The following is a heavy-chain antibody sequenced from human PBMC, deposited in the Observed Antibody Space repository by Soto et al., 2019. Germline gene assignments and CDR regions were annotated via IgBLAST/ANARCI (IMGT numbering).Heavy chain of an antibody. CDR2: IIPLYGTP. CDR1: GGTLSRYA. D-gene: IGHD6-19*01. V-gene: IGHV1-69*01. CDR3: ARDIAVAKLTSWFDP. J-gene: IGHJ5*02. Sequence: QVQLVQSGAEVKKPGSSVKVSCKASGGTLSRYAINWVRQAPGQGLEWMGGIIPLYGTPNYAQKFQGRVTITADESTITAYMELSSLRSEDTAVYYCARDIAVAKLTSWFDPWGQGTLVTVSS.